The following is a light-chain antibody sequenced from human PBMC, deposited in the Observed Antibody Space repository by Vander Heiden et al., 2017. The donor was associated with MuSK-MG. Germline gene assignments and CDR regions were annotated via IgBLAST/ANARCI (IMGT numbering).Light chain of an antibody. J-gene: IGKJ3*01. CDR3: QQYRSSPFT. V-gene: IGKV1-16*02. CDR2: HAS. Sequence: DIHVTQSPSSLSASVGDRVTITCRTSQDVGNSLAWYHHKPGRAPKLLIYHASGLQSGVPPKFSGSGYGSNFTLTITSLHPEDFATYYCQQYRSSPFTFGPGTPVDIK. CDR1: QDVGNS.